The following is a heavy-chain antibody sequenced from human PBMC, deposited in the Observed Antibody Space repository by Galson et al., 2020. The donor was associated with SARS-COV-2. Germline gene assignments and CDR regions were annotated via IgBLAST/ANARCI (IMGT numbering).Heavy chain of an antibody. CDR2: VYHSGTT. D-gene: IGHD3-10*01. CDR1: GYFSSTGYY. V-gene: IGHV4-38-2*01. CDR3: ARHPWFGESAYFES. Sequence: SETLSLTCAVSGYFSSTGYYWGWIRQPPGKGLEWIGSVYHSGTTFYNTSLESRVTISVDTSKKQFSLKLSSVTAADTAVYYWARHPWFGESAYFESWGQGTLATVSS. J-gene: IGHJ4*02.